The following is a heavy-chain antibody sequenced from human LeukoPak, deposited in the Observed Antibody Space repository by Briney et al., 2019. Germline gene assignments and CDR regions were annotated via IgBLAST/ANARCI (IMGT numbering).Heavy chain of an antibody. J-gene: IGHJ5*02. D-gene: IGHD6-6*01. CDR3: ARGFPSSSRWFDP. V-gene: IGHV4-59*01. Sequence: PSGTLSLTCTVSGGSISSYYWSWIRQPPGKGLEWIGYIYYSGSTNYNPSLKSRVTISVDTSKNQFSLKLSSVTAADTAVYYCARGFPSSSRWFDPWGQGTLVTVSS. CDR1: GGSISSYY. CDR2: IYYSGST.